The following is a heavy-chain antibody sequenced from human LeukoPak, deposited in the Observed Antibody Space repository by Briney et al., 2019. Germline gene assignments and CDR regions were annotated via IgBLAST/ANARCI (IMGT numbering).Heavy chain of an antibody. CDR3: ARGPNYDSSGPYDGY. CDR1: GGSFSGYY. J-gene: IGHJ4*02. CDR2: INHSGST. V-gene: IGHV4-34*01. D-gene: IGHD3-22*01. Sequence: KPSETLSLTCAVYGGSFSGYYWSWIRQPPGKGLEWIGEINHSGSTNYNPSLKSRVTISVDTSKNQFSLKLSSVTAADTAVYYCARGPNYDSSGPYDGYWGQGTLVTVSS.